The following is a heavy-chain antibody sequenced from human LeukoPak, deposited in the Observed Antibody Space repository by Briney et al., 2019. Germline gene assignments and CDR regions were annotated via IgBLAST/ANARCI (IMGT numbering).Heavy chain of an antibody. CDR2: ISSSSSYI. Sequence: GGSLRLSCADSGFTFSSYSMNWVRQAPGKGLEWVSSISSSSSYIYYADSVKGRFTISRDNAKNSLYLQMNSLRAEDTAVYYCARAGDIVVVPAAISEDAFDIWGQGTMVTVSS. CDR1: GFTFSSYS. V-gene: IGHV3-21*01. J-gene: IGHJ3*02. CDR3: ARAGDIVVVPAAISEDAFDI. D-gene: IGHD2-2*01.